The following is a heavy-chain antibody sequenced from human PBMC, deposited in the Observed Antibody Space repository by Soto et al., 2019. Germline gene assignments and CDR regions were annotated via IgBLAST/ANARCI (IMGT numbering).Heavy chain of an antibody. CDR2: IWYDGSNK. CDR1: GFTFSSYG. J-gene: IGHJ4*02. V-gene: IGHV3-33*01. CDR3: ARSSVDTAMVTPVDY. Sequence: QVQLVESGGGVVQPGRSLRLSCAASGFTFSSYGMPWVRQAPGKGLEWVAVIWYDGSNKYYADSVKGRFTISRDNSKNTLYLQMNSLRAEDTAVYYCARSSVDTAMVTPVDYWGQGTLVTVSS. D-gene: IGHD5-18*01.